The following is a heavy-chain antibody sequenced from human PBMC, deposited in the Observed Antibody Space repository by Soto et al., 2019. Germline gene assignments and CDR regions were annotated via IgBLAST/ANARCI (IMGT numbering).Heavy chain of an antibody. CDR2: IGLSNSDT. J-gene: IGHJ4*02. CDR3: VKGGAYCYNDCTRRY. Sequence: EVQLLESGGGLVQPGGSLRLSCADSGFSFKTYGMTWVRQAPGKGLEGVAHIGLSNSDTYYADSVKGRFTISRDNYKNMVYLQMNSLRDADTAVYYCVKGGAYCYNDCTRRYWGRGTLVTVSS. V-gene: IGHV3-23*01. D-gene: IGHD2-21*01. CDR1: GFSFKTYG.